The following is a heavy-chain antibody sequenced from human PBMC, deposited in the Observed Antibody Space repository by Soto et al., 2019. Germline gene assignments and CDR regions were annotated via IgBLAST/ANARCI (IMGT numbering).Heavy chain of an antibody. Sequence: QVQLVQSGAEVKKPGASVKVSCKASGYTFTSYAMHWVRQAPGQRLEWMGWINAGNGNTKYSQKFQGRVTLTRDTSASTAYMELSSLRSEDTAVYYCARDPGYSYGYNWRQGTLVTVSS. CDR2: INAGNGNT. CDR3: ARDPGYSYGYN. D-gene: IGHD5-18*01. V-gene: IGHV1-3*01. J-gene: IGHJ4*02. CDR1: GYTFTSYA.